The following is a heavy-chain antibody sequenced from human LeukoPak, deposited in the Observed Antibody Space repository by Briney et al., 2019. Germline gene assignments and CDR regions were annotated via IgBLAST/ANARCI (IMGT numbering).Heavy chain of an antibody. V-gene: IGHV3-9*01. Sequence: GGSLRLSCAASGFTFDDYAMHWVRQAPGKGLEWVSGISWNSGSIGYADSVKGRFTISRDNAKNSLYLQMNSLRAEDTALYYCAKAEGGWYFDLWGRGTLVTVSS. CDR1: GFTFDDYA. CDR2: ISWNSGSI. D-gene: IGHD1-26*01. CDR3: AKAEGGWYFDL. J-gene: IGHJ2*01.